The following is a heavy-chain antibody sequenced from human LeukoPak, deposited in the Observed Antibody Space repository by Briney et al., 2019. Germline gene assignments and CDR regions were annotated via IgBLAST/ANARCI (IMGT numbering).Heavy chain of an antibody. CDR2: ISSSSRYI. J-gene: IGHJ6*02. D-gene: IGHD1-26*01. CDR3: ARVRYSGSYPYYHYYGMDV. CDR1: GFTFSSYS. V-gene: IGHV3-21*01. Sequence: GGSLRLSCVASGFTFSSYSMNWVRQAPGKGLEWVSFISSSSRYIYYADSMKGRLTISRDNAENSLYLEMNSLRAEDTAVYYCARVRYSGSYPYYHYYGMDVWGQGTTVTVSS.